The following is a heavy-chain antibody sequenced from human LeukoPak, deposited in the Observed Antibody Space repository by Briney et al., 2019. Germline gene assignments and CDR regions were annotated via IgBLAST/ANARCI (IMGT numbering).Heavy chain of an antibody. CDR1: GFTFDDYG. Sequence: PGGSLRLSCAASGFTFDDYGMSWVRQAPGKGLEWVSGINWNGGSTGYADSVKGRFTISRDNAKNSLYLQMNSLRAEDTAVYYCAREGGFSYHDAFDIWGQGTMVTVSS. CDR3: AREGGFSYHDAFDI. D-gene: IGHD3-10*01. V-gene: IGHV3-20*04. CDR2: INWNGGST. J-gene: IGHJ3*02.